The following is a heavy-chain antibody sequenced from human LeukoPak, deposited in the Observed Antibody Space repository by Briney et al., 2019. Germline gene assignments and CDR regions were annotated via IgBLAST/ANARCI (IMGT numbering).Heavy chain of an antibody. J-gene: IGHJ6*02. CDR1: GGSFSGYY. CDR2: INHSGST. V-gene: IGHV4-34*01. Sequence: SETLSLTCAVYGGSFSGYYRSWIRQPPGKGLEWIGEINHSGSTNYNPSLKSRVTISVDTSKNQFSLKLSSVTAADTAVYYCARELQIAFSVWGQGTTVTVSS. CDR3: ARELQIAFSV. D-gene: IGHD3-16*01.